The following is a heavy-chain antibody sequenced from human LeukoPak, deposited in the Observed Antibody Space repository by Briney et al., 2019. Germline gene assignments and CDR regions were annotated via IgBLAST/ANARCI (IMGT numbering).Heavy chain of an antibody. CDR2: IYYSGST. Sequence: PSETLSLTCTVSGGSISSYYWRWIRQPPGEGLEWIGYIYYSGSTNYNPSLKGRVTISVDTSKNQFSLKLSSVPAADTAVYYCARAPGYSSSWYDYWGQGTLVTVSS. CDR3: ARAPGYSSSWYDY. CDR1: GGSISSYY. D-gene: IGHD6-13*01. V-gene: IGHV4-59*01. J-gene: IGHJ4*02.